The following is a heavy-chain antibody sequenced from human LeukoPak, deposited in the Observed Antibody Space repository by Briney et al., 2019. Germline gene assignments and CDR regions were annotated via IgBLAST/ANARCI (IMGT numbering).Heavy chain of an antibody. CDR2: IKNDGSET. CDR3: VKNDGWFHLAQ. Sequence: PGGSLRLSCAVSGFNFRDHWMDWVRQAPGKGLQRVGHIKNDGSETYYLDSLKGRFSISRDNTNNALYLQMNSLRVEDTAVYYSVKNDGWFHLAQWGQGTLVTVSS. CDR1: GFNFRDHW. D-gene: IGHD6-19*01. V-gene: IGHV3-7*03. J-gene: IGHJ4*02.